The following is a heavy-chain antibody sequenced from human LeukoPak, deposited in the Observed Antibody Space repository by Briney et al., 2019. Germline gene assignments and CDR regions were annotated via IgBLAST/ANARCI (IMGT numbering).Heavy chain of an antibody. Sequence: GGSLRLSCAASGFTFSSYAMTWVRQAPGKGLEWVSAISGSGGSTYYADSVKGRFTISRDNSKNTLYLQMNSLRVEDTAVYFCAKDASSGCYYFYAVYWGQGTLVTVSS. V-gene: IGHV3-23*01. CDR3: AKDASSGCYYFYAVY. J-gene: IGHJ4*02. D-gene: IGHD3-22*01. CDR2: ISGSGGST. CDR1: GFTFSSYA.